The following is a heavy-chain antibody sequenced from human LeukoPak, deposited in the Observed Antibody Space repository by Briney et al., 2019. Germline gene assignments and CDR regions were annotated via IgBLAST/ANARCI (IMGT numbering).Heavy chain of an antibody. D-gene: IGHD2-15*01. V-gene: IGHV3-48*03. Sequence: GGSLRLSCAASGFTFSSYEMNWVRQAPGKGLEWVSYITSSGSTIYYADSVKGRFTISRDNAKNSLYLQMNSRRAEDTAVYYCARDAGYCSGGYCYGASQRHFDYWGQGTLVTVSS. CDR2: ITSSGSTI. J-gene: IGHJ4*02. CDR1: GFTFSSYE. CDR3: ARDAGYCSGGYCYGASQRHFDY.